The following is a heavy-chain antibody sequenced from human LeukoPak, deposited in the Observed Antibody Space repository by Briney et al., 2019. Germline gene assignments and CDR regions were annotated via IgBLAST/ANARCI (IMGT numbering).Heavy chain of an antibody. Sequence: GGSLRLSCAASEFTFSNYWMSWVRQAPGKGLEWVANIKHDGSEKYYLDSVKGRFTISRDNAMNSLYLQMNSVRAEDTAVYYCAGDQRQWLVLDCWGQGTLVTVSS. CDR2: IKHDGSEK. J-gene: IGHJ4*02. V-gene: IGHV3-7*05. CDR1: EFTFSNYW. D-gene: IGHD6-19*01. CDR3: AGDQRQWLVLDC.